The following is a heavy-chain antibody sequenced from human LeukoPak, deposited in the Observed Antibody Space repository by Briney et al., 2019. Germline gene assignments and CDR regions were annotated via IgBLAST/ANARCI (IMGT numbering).Heavy chain of an antibody. CDR1: GFTFSGSA. Sequence: GGSLRLSCAASGFTFSGSAMHWVRQASGKGLEWVGRIRSKANSYATAYAASVKGRFTISRDDSKNTAYLQMNSLKTEDTAVYYCTRPSGYSSGDDAFDIWGQGTMVTVSS. CDR3: TRPSGYSSGDDAFDI. V-gene: IGHV3-73*01. D-gene: IGHD6-19*01. CDR2: IRSKANSYAT. J-gene: IGHJ3*02.